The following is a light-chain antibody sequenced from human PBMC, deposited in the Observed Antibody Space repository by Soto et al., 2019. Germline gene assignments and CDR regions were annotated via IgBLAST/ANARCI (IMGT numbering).Light chain of an antibody. CDR3: SSYTSSTSLAV. Sequence: QSVLTQPDSVSGSPGQSITISCTGTSSDVGGYNYVSWYQQHPGKAPKLMIYEVSNRPSGVSIRFSGSKSGNTASLTISGLQAEDEADYYCSSYTSSTSLAVLGTGTKVTVL. J-gene: IGLJ1*01. CDR1: SSDVGGYNY. V-gene: IGLV2-14*01. CDR2: EVS.